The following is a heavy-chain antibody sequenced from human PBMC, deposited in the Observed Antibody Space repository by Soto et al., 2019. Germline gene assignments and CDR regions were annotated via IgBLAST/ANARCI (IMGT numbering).Heavy chain of an antibody. CDR1: GFSFSNYA. D-gene: IGHD4-17*01. Sequence: GGSLRLSCAASGFSFSNYAMSWVRQAPGKGLEWVSTISGSGDNTDYVDSVKGRFTISRDNSKNTLYLQMNSLRAEDTAVYYCAKDPLTVTPYFDYWGQGTLVTVSS. V-gene: IGHV3-23*01. J-gene: IGHJ4*02. CDR3: AKDPLTVTPYFDY. CDR2: ISGSGDNT.